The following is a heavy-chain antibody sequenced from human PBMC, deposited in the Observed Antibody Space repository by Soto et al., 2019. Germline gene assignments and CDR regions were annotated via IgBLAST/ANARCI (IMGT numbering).Heavy chain of an antibody. CDR3: ASDLSGREDV. CDR1: GFTFSSYW. D-gene: IGHD3-10*01. Sequence: LSLSCAASGFTFSSYWMHWVRQAPGEGLVWVSRMNEDGGTTDYADSVKGRFTISRDNAKNTLYLQMNSLRVEDTAVYYCASDLSGREDVWGQGTKVT. V-gene: IGHV3-74*01. CDR2: MNEDGGTT. J-gene: IGHJ6*02.